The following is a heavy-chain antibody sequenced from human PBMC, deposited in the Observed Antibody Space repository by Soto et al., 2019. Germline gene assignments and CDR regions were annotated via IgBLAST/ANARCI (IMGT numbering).Heavy chain of an antibody. J-gene: IGHJ4*02. D-gene: IGHD6-19*01. V-gene: IGHV3-23*01. CDR3: AKDTDGSEWLAYFDS. CDR1: GVTFSSYA. CDR2: VSAGGDMT. Sequence: PGGSLRLSCAASGVTFSSYAMSWVRQAPGKGLEWVSSVSAGGDMTYYSDSVKGRFTISRDNAKNSLYLQMNSLRAEDTALYYCAKDTDGSEWLAYFDSWGQGTLVTV.